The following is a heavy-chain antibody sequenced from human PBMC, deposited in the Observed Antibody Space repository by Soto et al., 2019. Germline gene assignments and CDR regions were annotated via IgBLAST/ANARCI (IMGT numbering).Heavy chain of an antibody. Sequence: SETLSLTCTVSGVSINSYYWTWIRQPPGKRLEWIGAIYYTGSTTYNPSLRSRVTFSVDTSKNQFSLSLTSVTAADTAVYFCAKVVSGGQLDYWGQGTLVTVSS. J-gene: IGHJ4*02. V-gene: IGHV4-59*01. CDR2: IYYTGST. CDR3: AKVVSGGQLDY. D-gene: IGHD6-25*01. CDR1: GVSINSYY.